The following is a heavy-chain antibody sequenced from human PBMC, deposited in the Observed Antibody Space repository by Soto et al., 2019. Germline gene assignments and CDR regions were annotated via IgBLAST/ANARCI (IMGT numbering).Heavy chain of an antibody. V-gene: IGHV4-59*08. CDR1: GGSISSYY. J-gene: IGHJ4*02. CDR3: AGGNTAMGLFDY. CDR2: IYYSGST. D-gene: IGHD5-18*01. Sequence: ETLSLTCTVSGGSISSYYWSWIRQPPGKGLEWIGYIYYSGSTNYNPSLKSRVTISVDASKNQFSLKLSSVTAADTAVYYCAGGNTAMGLFDYWGQGTLVTVSS.